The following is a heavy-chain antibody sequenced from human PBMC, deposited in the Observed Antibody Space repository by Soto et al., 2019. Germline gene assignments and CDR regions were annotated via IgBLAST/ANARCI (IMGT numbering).Heavy chain of an antibody. J-gene: IGHJ6*02. V-gene: IGHV1-8*01. CDR1: GYTFTSYD. CDR3: ARGRIPMVRGVIRYYYYYGMDV. Sequence: ASVKVSCKASGYTFTSYDINWVRQATGQGLEWMGWMNPNSGNTGYAQKFQGRVTMTRNTSISTAYMELSSLRSEDTAVYYCARGRIPMVRGVIRYYYYYGMDVWGQGTTVTVS. D-gene: IGHD3-10*01. CDR2: MNPNSGNT.